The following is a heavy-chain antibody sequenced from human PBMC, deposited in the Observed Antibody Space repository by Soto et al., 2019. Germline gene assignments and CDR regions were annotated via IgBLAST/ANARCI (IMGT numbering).Heavy chain of an antibody. Sequence: GGSLRLSCAASRFTFSNYAMSWVRQAPGKGLEWVSGISSTGGSTYYADSVKGRFTISRDNSKNTLYLQMNSLRAEDTAVYYCARDDRNPSSLGSAAAGIDAFDIWGQGTMVTVSS. J-gene: IGHJ3*02. CDR2: ISSTGGST. V-gene: IGHV3-23*01. CDR3: ARDDRNPSSLGSAAAGIDAFDI. D-gene: IGHD6-13*01. CDR1: RFTFSNYA.